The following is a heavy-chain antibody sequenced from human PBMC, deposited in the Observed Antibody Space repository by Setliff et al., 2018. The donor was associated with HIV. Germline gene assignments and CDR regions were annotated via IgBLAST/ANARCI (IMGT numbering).Heavy chain of an antibody. CDR1: GFTFSSYA. J-gene: IGHJ4*02. Sequence: GGSLRLSCSASGFTFSSYAMHWVRQAPGKGLEYVSAISSNGGSTYYADSVKGRFTISRDNSKNTLYLQMDSLRVEDTAACYCARDRYSGSSTDYWGQGTLVTVSS. CDR3: ARDRYSGSSTDY. D-gene: IGHD1-26*01. CDR2: ISSNGGST. V-gene: IGHV3-64*04.